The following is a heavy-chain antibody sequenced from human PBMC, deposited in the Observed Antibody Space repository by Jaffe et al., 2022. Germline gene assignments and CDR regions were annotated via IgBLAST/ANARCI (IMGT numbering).Heavy chain of an antibody. V-gene: IGHV4-39*01. CDR2: IYYSGST. Sequence: QLQLQESGPGLVKPSETLSLTCTVSGDSIISNNYNWGWIRQPPGKGLEWIGSIYYSGSTYYNPSLKSRVTISVDTSKNQFSLKLSSVTAADTAVYYCARQFYGSGSYYNVRYFQHWGQGTLVTVSS. D-gene: IGHD3-10*01. CDR3: ARQFYGSGSYYNVRYFQH. CDR1: GDSIISNNYN. J-gene: IGHJ1*01.